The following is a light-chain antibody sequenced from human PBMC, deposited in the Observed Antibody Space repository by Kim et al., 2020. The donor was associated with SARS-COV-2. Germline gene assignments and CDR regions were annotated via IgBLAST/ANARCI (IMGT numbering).Light chain of an antibody. J-gene: IGLJ3*02. CDR2: YDS. V-gene: IGLV3-21*04. CDR1: NIGRKS. Sequence: SYELTQPHSVSVAPGKTARIPCGGNNIGRKSVHWYQQKPGQAPVLVIYYDSDRPSGIPERFSGSNSGNTATLTISRVEAGDEADYYCQVWDTSSDHPVFG. CDR3: QVWDTSSDHPV.